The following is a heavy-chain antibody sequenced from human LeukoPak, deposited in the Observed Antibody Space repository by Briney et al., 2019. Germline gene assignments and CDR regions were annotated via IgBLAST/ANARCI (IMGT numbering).Heavy chain of an antibody. D-gene: IGHD2-2*01. CDR1: GGSISSYY. Sequence: SGTLSLTCTVSGGSISSYYWSWIRQPAGKGLEWIGRIYTSGSTNYNPSLKSRVTMSVDTSKNQFSLKLSSVTAADTAVYYCARGGSGAYQLGSYYFDYWGQGTLVTVSS. V-gene: IGHV4-4*07. J-gene: IGHJ4*02. CDR2: IYTSGST. CDR3: ARGGSGAYQLGSYYFDY.